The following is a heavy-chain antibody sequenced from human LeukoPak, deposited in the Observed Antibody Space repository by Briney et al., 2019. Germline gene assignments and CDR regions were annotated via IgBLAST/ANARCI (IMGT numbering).Heavy chain of an antibody. V-gene: IGHV3-53*01. CDR3: ARSAGATRMYFDY. CDR1: GFTVSSNY. J-gene: IGHJ4*02. CDR2: IYSGGST. Sequence: PGGSLRLSCAASGFTVSSNYMSWVRQAPGKGLEWVSVIYSGGSTYYADSVKGRFTISRDNSKNTLYLQMNSLRAEDTAVYYCARSAGATRMYFDYWGQGTLVTVSS. D-gene: IGHD1-26*01.